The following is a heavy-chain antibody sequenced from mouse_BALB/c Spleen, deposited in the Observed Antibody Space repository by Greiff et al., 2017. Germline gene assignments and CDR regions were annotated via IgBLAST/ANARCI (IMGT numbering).Heavy chain of an antibody. V-gene: IGHV2-6-2*01. CDR2: IWSDGST. CDR1: GFSLTSYG. D-gene: IGHD2-4*01. Sequence: VKLMESGPDLVAPSQSLSITCTVSGFSLTSYGVHWVRQPPGKGLEWLVVIWSDGSTTYNSALKSRLSISKDNSKSQVFLKMNSLQTDDTAMYYCARHDDYDGFRFAYWGQGTLVTVSA. J-gene: IGHJ3*01. CDR3: ARHDDYDGFRFAY.